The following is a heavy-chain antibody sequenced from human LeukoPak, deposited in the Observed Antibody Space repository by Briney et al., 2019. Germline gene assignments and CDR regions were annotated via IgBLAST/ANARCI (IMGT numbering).Heavy chain of an antibody. J-gene: IGHJ4*02. CDR1: GFTFSSYG. CDR2: ISYDGSNK. CDR3: AKEGRVVAATQSSPDY. Sequence: GRSLRLSCAASGFTFSSYGMHWVRQAPGKGLEWVAVISYDGSNKYYADSVKSRFTISRDNSKNTLYLQMNSLRAEDTAVYYCAKEGRVVAATQSSPDYWGQGTLVTVSS. V-gene: IGHV3-30*18. D-gene: IGHD2-15*01.